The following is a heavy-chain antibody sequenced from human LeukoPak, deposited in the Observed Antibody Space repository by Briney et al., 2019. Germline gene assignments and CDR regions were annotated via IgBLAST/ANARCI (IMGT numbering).Heavy chain of an antibody. V-gene: IGHV3-74*01. CDR2: ISSDGNTT. Sequence: GGSLRLSCAASGFSFRSYWMHWVRQLPGKGLVWVSRISSDGNTTGYADSVKGRFTISRDNAKNTLFLQMNSLRAEDTAVYYCVRSGYYFDSSGYYMADYWGQGTLDTVSS. CDR1: GFSFRSYW. J-gene: IGHJ4*02. CDR3: VRSGYYFDSSGYYMADY. D-gene: IGHD3-22*01.